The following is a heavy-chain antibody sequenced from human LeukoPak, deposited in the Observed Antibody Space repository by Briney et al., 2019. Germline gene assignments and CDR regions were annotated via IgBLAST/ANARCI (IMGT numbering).Heavy chain of an antibody. CDR1: GFTFSSYA. J-gene: IGHJ4*02. CDR3: ARERLRWGAGSYYFDY. CDR2: ISYDGSNK. D-gene: IGHD4-23*01. V-gene: IGHV3-30-3*01. Sequence: PGGSLRLSCAGSGFTFSSYAMHWVRQAPGKGLEWVAVISYDGSNKYYADSVKGRFTISRDNSKNTLYLQMNSLRAEDTAVYYCARERLRWGAGSYYFDYWGQGTLVTVSS.